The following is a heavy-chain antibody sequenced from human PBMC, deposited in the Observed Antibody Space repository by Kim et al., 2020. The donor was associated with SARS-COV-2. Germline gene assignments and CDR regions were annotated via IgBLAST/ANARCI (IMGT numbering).Heavy chain of an antibody. CDR1: GGTFSSYA. Sequence: SVKVSCKASGGTFSSYAISWVRQAPGQGLEWMGGIIPIFGTANYAQKFQGRVTITADESTSTAYMELSSLRSEDTAVYYCARGGRVVPQEAFDIWGQGTMVTVSS. CDR2: IIPIFGTA. J-gene: IGHJ3*02. V-gene: IGHV1-69*13. CDR3: ARGGRVVPQEAFDI. D-gene: IGHD3-3*01.